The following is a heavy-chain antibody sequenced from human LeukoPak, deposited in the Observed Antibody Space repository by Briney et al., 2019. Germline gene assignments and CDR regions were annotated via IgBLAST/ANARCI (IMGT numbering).Heavy chain of an antibody. Sequence: GGSLRLSCAVSGFSVTNNYMSWVRQAPGKGLEWVSCISSSGTKYYADSVKGRFTTSRDNGKSSLFLEMNSLRDEDTGVYYCARGPSSSSWSRFDPWGQGTLVTVSS. J-gene: IGHJ5*02. V-gene: IGHV3-69-1*01. CDR1: GFSVTNNY. D-gene: IGHD6-13*01. CDR3: ARGPSSSSWSRFDP. CDR2: ISSSGTK.